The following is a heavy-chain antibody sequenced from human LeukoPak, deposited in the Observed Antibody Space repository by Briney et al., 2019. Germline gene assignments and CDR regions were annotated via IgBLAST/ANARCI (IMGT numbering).Heavy chain of an antibody. CDR1: GGSISSYY. V-gene: IGHV4-59*01. D-gene: IGHD5-12*01. CDR3: VRGPTTFDS. CDR2: IYYNGNT. J-gene: IGHJ5*01. Sequence: SETLSLTCTVSGGSISSYYWSWIRQPPGKGLEWIGYIYYNGNTNYNPSLKSGVTVAVDTSKNQFSLKLSSVTAADTAVYYCVRGPTTFDSWGQGTLVTVSS.